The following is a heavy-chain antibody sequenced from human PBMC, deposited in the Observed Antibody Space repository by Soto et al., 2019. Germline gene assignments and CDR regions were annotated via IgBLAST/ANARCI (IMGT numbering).Heavy chain of an antibody. J-gene: IGHJ4*02. Sequence: SETLSLTCTVSGGSISSYYWSWIRQPPGKGLEWIGYIYYSGSTNYNPSLKSRVTISVDTSKNQFSLKLSSVTAADTAVYYCARDSSSWYLDYWGQGTLVTVSS. D-gene: IGHD6-13*01. CDR1: GGSISSYY. V-gene: IGHV4-59*01. CDR2: IYYSGST. CDR3: ARDSSSWYLDY.